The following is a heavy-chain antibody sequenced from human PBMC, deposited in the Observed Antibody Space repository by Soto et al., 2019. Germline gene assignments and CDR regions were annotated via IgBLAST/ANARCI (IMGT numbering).Heavy chain of an antibody. CDR2: IDPSDSYT. J-gene: IGHJ5*02. Sequence: PGASLKISCKGSGYSFTSYWISWVRQMPGKGLEWMGRIDPSDSYTNYSPSFQGHVTIPADKSISTAYLQWSSLKASVTAMYYCARTNLEVVTADNWLAPCGQGTLVTVSS. D-gene: IGHD2-21*02. CDR3: ARTNLEVVTADNWLAP. CDR1: GYSFTSYW. V-gene: IGHV5-10-1*01.